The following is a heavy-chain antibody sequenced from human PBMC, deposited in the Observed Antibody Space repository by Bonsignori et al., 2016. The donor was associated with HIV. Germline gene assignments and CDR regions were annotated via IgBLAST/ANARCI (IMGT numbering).Heavy chain of an antibody. Sequence: WIRQPPGKGLEWIGEINHSGSTNYNPSLKSRVTISVDTSKNQFSLKLSSVTAADTAVYYCATSRGLWFGELLSYWGQGTLVTVSS. V-gene: IGHV4-34*01. D-gene: IGHD3-10*01. CDR2: INHSGST. CDR3: ATSRGLWFGELLSY. J-gene: IGHJ4*02.